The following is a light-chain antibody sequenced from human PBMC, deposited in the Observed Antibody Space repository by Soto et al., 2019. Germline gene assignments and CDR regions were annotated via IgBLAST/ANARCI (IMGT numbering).Light chain of an antibody. V-gene: IGLV2-14*01. CDR3: SSYTTTNTLWV. CDR2: EVN. Sequence: SVLTQPASVSGSPGPSITLSCTGTRSDVGAYNYVAWYQQHPGKAPKLIISEVNDRPSGVSNRFSGSKSGNTASLTISGLQAEDEADYFCSSYTTTNTLWVFGGGTKLTVL. CDR1: RSDVGAYNY. J-gene: IGLJ3*02.